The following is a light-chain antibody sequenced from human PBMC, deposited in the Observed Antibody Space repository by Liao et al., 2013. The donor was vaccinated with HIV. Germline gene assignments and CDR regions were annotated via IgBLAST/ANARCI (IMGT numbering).Light chain of an antibody. CDR1: NIRSKS. V-gene: IGLV3-21*04. J-gene: IGLJ2*01. CDR3: QVWDGDFAV. CDR2: DDT. Sequence: SYELTQPPSVSVAPGKTATISCGGTNIRSKSVHWYQQKPGQAPFLVIHDDTDRAAGIPERISGSNSGNTATLTISRVEAGDEADYYCQVWDGDFAVFGGGTKLTVL.